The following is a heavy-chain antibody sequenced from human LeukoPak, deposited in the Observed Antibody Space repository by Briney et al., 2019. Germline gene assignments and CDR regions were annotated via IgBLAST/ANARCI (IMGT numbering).Heavy chain of an antibody. V-gene: IGHV1-2*02. CDR1: GYTFTDYY. CDR3: ARIRGGNNYHFDY. CDR2: SNPNSGVT. J-gene: IGHJ4*02. D-gene: IGHD1-26*01. Sequence: ASIKVSCKASGYTFTDYYMHWVRQAPGQGLDWMGWSNPNSGVTNYAQKFQGRVTMTTDTSISTAYMDLSRLRSDDTAVYYCARIRGGNNYHFDYWGQGTLVTVSS.